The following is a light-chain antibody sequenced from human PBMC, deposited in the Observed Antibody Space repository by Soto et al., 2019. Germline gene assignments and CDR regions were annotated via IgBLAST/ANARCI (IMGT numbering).Light chain of an antibody. CDR2: DVS. V-gene: IGLV2-14*01. CDR1: SSDVGAYDY. Sequence: QSALTQPASVSGSPGQSIAISCTGTSSDVGAYDYVSWYQQHPGKAPKVMIYDVSNRPSGVSNRFSGSKSDNTASLTISGLQAEDEADDYCSSYTSSSTYVFGTGTKVTVL. J-gene: IGLJ1*01. CDR3: SSYTSSSTYV.